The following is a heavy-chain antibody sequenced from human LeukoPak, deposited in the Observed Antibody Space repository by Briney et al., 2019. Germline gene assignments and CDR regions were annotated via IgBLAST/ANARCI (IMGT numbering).Heavy chain of an antibody. J-gene: IGHJ4*02. CDR1: GGTFSSYA. V-gene: IGHV1-69*05. D-gene: IGHD1-26*01. Sequence: SVKVSCKASGGTFSSYAISWVRQAPGQGLEWMGGIIPIFGTANYAQKFQGRVTITTDEPTSTAYMELSSLRSEDTAVYYCARGAGWELLNGYYFDYWGQGTLVTVSS. CDR3: ARGAGWELLNGYYFDY. CDR2: IIPIFGTA.